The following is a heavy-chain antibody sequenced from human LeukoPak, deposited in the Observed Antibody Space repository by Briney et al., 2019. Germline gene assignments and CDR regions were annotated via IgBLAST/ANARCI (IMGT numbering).Heavy chain of an antibody. CDR2: IYYSGST. D-gene: IGHD4-17*01. Sequence: PSETLSLTCTVSGGSISSYYWSWIRQPPGKGLEWIGYIYYSGSTNYNPSLKSRVTISVDTSKNQFSLKLSSVTAADTAVYYCARDHPDYGDYVSLVIWGQGTLVTVSS. CDR3: ARDHPDYGDYVSLVI. CDR1: GGSISSYY. V-gene: IGHV4-59*01. J-gene: IGHJ4*02.